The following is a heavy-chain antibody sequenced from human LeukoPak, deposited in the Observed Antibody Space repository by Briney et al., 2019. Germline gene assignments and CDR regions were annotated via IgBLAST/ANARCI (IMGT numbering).Heavy chain of an antibody. CDR1: GGSFSGYY. CDR2: INHSGST. Sequence: SETLSLTCAVYGGSFSGYYWSWIRQPPAKALEWIGEINHSGSTNYNPSLKSRVTISVDTSKNQFSLKLSSVTAADTAVYYCARTWRTVFSYYYGMDVWGQGTTVTVSS. V-gene: IGHV4-34*01. J-gene: IGHJ6*02. D-gene: IGHD3-3*01. CDR3: ARTWRTVFSYYYGMDV.